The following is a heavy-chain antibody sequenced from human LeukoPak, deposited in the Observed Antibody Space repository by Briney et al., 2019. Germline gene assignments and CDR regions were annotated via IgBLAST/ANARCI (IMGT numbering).Heavy chain of an antibody. J-gene: IGHJ3*02. CDR3: ARDSNGAFDI. Sequence: GSLRLSCAASGFTFSSYGMHWVRQAPGKGLEWVAVIWYDGSNKYYADTVKGRFTISRDNSKNTLFLQMNSLRAEDTAVYYCARDSNGAFDIWGQGTMVTVSS. CDR1: GFTFSSYG. CDR2: IWYDGSNK. V-gene: IGHV3-33*01. D-gene: IGHD6-25*01.